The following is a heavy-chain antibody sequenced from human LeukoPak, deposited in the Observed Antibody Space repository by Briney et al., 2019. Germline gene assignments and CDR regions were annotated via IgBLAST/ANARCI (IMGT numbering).Heavy chain of an antibody. J-gene: IGHJ4*02. D-gene: IGHD4-17*01. CDR2: ISYDGTNK. CDR1: GFTFSRNG. Sequence: PGGSLRLSCAASGFTFSRNGMHWVRQAPGKGLEWVAVISYDGTNKYYADSVKGRFTISRDNSKNTLYLQMNSLRAEDTAVYYCAKGEGYGDYHFSYWGRGTLVTVSS. V-gene: IGHV3-30*18. CDR3: AKGEGYGDYHFSY.